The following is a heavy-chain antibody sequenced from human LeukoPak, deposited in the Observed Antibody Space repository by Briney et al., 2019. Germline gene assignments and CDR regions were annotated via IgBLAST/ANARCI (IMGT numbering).Heavy chain of an antibody. CDR1: GYTFTVYF. J-gene: IGHJ4*02. CDR2: INPNSGGT. Sequence: VASVKVSCKASGYTFTVYFMHWVRQAPGQGREWMGWINPNSGGTDYAQKFQGRVIMTRDTSISTAYIELSRLRSDDTAVYYCARDLDGSSGCDYWGQGTLVTVSS. CDR3: ARDLDGSSGCDY. D-gene: IGHD6-13*01. V-gene: IGHV1-2*02.